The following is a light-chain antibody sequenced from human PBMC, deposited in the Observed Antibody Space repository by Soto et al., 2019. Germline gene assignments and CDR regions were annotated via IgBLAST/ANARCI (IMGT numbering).Light chain of an antibody. Sequence: QAVVTQSPSASASLGASVKLTCTLSSGHSSYAIAWHQQQPEKGPRYLMKLNSDGSHSKGAGIPDRFSGSSSGAERYLTISGLQSEDEADYYCQTWGTGIQVVFGGGTKLTVL. J-gene: IGLJ2*01. CDR3: QTWGTGIQVV. CDR1: SGHSSYA. V-gene: IGLV4-69*01. CDR2: LNSDGSH.